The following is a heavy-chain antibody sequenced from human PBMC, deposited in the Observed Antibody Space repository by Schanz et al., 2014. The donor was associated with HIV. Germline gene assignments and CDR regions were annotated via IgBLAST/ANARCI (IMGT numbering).Heavy chain of an antibody. Sequence: DVQLVESGGGLVKPGGSLRLSCAASGLTFSRHAMSWVRQAPGKGLEWVSEITWNGAIIRYADSVKGRFTISRDNAKNSLYLQMNRLRAEDTAVYYCARLYYDSWGGKDEYYFDYWGQGTLVTVSS. CDR1: GLTFSRHA. CDR2: ITWNGAII. J-gene: IGHJ4*02. CDR3: ARLYYDSWGGKDEYYFDY. D-gene: IGHD3-3*01. V-gene: IGHV3-20*04.